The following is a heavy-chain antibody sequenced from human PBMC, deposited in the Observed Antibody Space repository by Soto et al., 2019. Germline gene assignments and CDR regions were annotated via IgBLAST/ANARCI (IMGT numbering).Heavy chain of an antibody. CDR2: IYSGGST. CDR3: AKAQYYYGSGSSTYYYYGRDV. CDR1: GFTVSSNY. J-gene: IGHJ6*02. V-gene: IGHV3-53*05. Sequence: GSLRLSCAASGFTVSSNYMSWVRQAPGKGLEWGSVIYSGGSTYYADSVKGRFTISRANSKNTLYLQMNSLRAEDTAVYYCAKAQYYYGSGSSTYYYYGRDVWGQGTTVTVSS. D-gene: IGHD3-10*01.